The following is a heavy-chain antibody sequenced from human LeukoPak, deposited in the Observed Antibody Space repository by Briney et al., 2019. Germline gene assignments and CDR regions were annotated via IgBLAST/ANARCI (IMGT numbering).Heavy chain of an antibody. CDR3: ARARRPDAFDI. J-gene: IGHJ3*02. Sequence: SETLSLTCAVYGGSFSGYYWSWIRQPAGKGLEWIGRIYTSGSTNYNPSLKSRVTMSVDTSKNQFSLKLSSVTAADTAVYYCARARRPDAFDIWGQGTMVTVSS. CDR2: IYTSGST. V-gene: IGHV4-59*10. CDR1: GGSFSGYY.